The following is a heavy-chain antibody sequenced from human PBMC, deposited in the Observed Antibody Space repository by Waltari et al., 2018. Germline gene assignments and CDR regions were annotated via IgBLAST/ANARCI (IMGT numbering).Heavy chain of an antibody. CDR1: GFTFSSYA. J-gene: IGHJ3*02. V-gene: IGHV3-23*01. Sequence: EVQLLESGGGLVQPGGSLRLSCAASGFTFSSYAMGWARQVPGKGLEWVSAISGSGGITYYADSVKGRFTISRDNSKNTLYLQMNSLRAEDTAVYYCAKASESGAFDIWGQGTMVTVSS. CDR2: ISGSGGIT. D-gene: IGHD3-10*01. CDR3: AKASESGAFDI.